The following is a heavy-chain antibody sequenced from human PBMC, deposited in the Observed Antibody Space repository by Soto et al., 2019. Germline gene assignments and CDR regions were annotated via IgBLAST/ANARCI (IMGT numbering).Heavy chain of an antibody. CDR2: IYSGGST. CDR1: GFTVSSNY. D-gene: IGHD5-12*01. V-gene: IGHV3-53*01. CDR3: ANRGRSGHDWPITQYYFDY. J-gene: IGHJ4*02. Sequence: GGSLRLSCTASGFTVSSNYMSWVRQAPGKGLEWVSVIYSGGSTYYADSVKGRFTISRDNSKNTLYLQMNSLRAEDMAVYYCANRGRSGHDWPITQYYFDYWCQGTLVIASS.